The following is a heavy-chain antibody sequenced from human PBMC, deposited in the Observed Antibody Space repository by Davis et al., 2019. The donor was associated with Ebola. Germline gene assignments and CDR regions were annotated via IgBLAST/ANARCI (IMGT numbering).Heavy chain of an antibody. D-gene: IGHD1-1*01. J-gene: IGHJ4*02. Sequence: SETLSLTCAVYGGSFSGYYWSWIRQPPGRGLEWIGEINHSGSTNYNPSLKTRVTISVDTSKNQFSLKLNSVTAADTAVYYCANDIYNWGQGTRVTVSS. CDR2: INHSGST. CDR3: ANDIYN. V-gene: IGHV4-34*01. CDR1: GGSFSGYY.